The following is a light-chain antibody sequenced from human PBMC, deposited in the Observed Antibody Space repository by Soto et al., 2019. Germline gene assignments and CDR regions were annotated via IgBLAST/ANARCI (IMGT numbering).Light chain of an antibody. J-gene: IGKJ2*01. CDR2: DAS. Sequence: DIQMTQSPSTLSASVGDRVTITCRASQSITTWLAWYQQKSGKAPNLLIYDASSLESGVPLRFSGSGSGTDFNLPLSSLQPDDFAAYYCQQYHNFPYTFGQGTKLEIK. CDR3: QQYHNFPYT. V-gene: IGKV1-5*01. CDR1: QSITTW.